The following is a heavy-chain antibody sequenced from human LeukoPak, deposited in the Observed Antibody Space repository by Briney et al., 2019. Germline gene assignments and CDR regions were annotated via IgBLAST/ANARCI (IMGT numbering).Heavy chain of an antibody. CDR3: ARDVRGIMITFGGVIEGPFDY. V-gene: IGHV1-2*02. Sequence: ASVKVSCKASGYTFTGYYMHWVRQAPGQGLEWMGWINPNSGGTNYAQKFQGRVTMTRDTSIGTAYMELSRLRSDDTAVYYCARDVRGIMITFGGVIEGPFDYWGQGTLVTVSS. CDR2: INPNSGGT. J-gene: IGHJ4*02. CDR1: GYTFTGYY. D-gene: IGHD3-16*02.